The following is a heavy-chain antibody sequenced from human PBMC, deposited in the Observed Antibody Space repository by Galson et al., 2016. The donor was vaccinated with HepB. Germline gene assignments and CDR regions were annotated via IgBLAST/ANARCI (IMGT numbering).Heavy chain of an antibody. CDR3: ARSLTGSSDFWGAIYNYYAMDV. CDR2: IYPGDFDI. D-gene: IGHD3-3*01. J-gene: IGHJ6*02. CDR1: GYTFDSYW. Sequence: QSGAEVKKPGESLKISCRGSGYTFDSYWIGWVRQMPGKGLEWMAIIYPGDFDIRYSPSFQGQVTISVDKSISTAYLQWSSLTASDTAMYYCARSLTGSSDFWGAIYNYYAMDVWGQGTTVIVS. V-gene: IGHV5-51*01.